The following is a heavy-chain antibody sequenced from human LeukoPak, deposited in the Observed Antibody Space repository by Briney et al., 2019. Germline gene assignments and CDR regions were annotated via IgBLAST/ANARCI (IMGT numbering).Heavy chain of an antibody. CDR1: GYTFTGYY. V-gene: IGHV1-2*02. D-gene: IGHD3-9*01. CDR3: ARGGYYDILTGYSSDPLDY. Sequence: ASVKVSCKASGYTFTGYYMHWVRQAPGQGLEWMGWINPNSGGTNYAQKFQGRVTMTRDTSISTAYMELSRLRSDDTAVYYCARGGYYDILTGYSSDPLDYWGRGTLVTVSS. J-gene: IGHJ4*02. CDR2: INPNSGGT.